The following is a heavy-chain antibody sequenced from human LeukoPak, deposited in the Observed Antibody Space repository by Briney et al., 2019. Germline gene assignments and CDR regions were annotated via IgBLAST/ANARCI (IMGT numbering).Heavy chain of an antibody. Sequence: GGSLRLSCVASGFTFSSYSMNWVRQAPGKGLEWISYISSFGGTIYYADSVKGRFTISRDNAKNSLCLQMNNLRGDDTALYFCARERAYANSWSTNYYFDYWGQGAQVIVSS. CDR3: ARERAYANSWSTNYYFDY. CDR1: GFTFSSYS. CDR2: ISSFGGTI. V-gene: IGHV3-48*01. J-gene: IGHJ4*02. D-gene: IGHD3-16*01.